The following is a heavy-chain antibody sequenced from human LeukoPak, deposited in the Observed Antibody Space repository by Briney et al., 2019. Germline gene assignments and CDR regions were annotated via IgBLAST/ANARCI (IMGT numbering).Heavy chain of an antibody. D-gene: IGHD4-17*01. J-gene: IGHJ4*02. CDR1: GGSINSHY. CDR2: IFYSGST. V-gene: IGHV4-59*11. CDR3: ARSSMTTVTTNFDY. Sequence: PSETLSLTCTVSGGSINSHYWSWIRQPPGKALEWIGHIFYSGSTKYKPSLKSRVTVSIDRSNNQFSLKLSSVTAADTAVYCCARSSMTTVTTNFDYWGQGTLVTVSS.